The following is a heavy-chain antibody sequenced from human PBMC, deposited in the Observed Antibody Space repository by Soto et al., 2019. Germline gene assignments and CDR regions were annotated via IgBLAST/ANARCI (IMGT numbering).Heavy chain of an antibody. Sequence: SETLSLTCTVSGGSISSSSYYWGWIRQPPGKGLEWIGSIYYSGSTYYNPSLKSRVTISVDTSKNQFSLKLSSVTAADTAVYYCARHHADSRSSEDSLGWFDPWGQGTLVTVSS. CDR2: IYYSGST. J-gene: IGHJ5*02. CDR3: ARHHADSRSSEDSLGWFDP. V-gene: IGHV4-39*01. CDR1: GGSISSSSYY. D-gene: IGHD6-6*01.